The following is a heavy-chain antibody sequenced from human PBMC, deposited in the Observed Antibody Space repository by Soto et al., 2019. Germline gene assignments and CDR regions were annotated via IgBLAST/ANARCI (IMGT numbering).Heavy chain of an antibody. V-gene: IGHV1-46*01. J-gene: IGHJ3*02. Sequence: VASVKVSCKASGYTFSRNYMQWVRQAPGQGLEWMGIINPSGGSTSCAQRFQGRVTMTRDTSTGTVYMELSRLTSEDTAVYYCARNGGYNAFDIWG. CDR3: ARNGGYNAFDI. CDR1: GYTFSRNY. CDR2: INPSGGST. D-gene: IGHD5-18*01.